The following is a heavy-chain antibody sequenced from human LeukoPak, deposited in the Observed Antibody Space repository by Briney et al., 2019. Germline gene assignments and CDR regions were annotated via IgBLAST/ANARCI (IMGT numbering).Heavy chain of an antibody. V-gene: IGHV3-23*01. CDR2: ISNSGGTT. CDR3: AKDVSKGLMAL. Sequence: GGSLRLSCVASGFTFSSYAMTWVRQAPGKGLEWVSVISNSGGTTYYADSVKGRFTISRDNSKNTLYLQMNSLRAEDTAVYYCAKDVSKGLMALWGQGTLVTVFS. D-gene: IGHD3/OR15-3a*01. CDR1: GFTFSSYA. J-gene: IGHJ4*02.